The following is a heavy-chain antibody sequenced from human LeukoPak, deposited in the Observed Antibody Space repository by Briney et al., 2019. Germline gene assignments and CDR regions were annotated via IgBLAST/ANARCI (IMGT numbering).Heavy chain of an antibody. D-gene: IGHD3-22*01. CDR1: GYTFTGYY. Sequence: ASAKVSCKASGYTFTGYYMHWVRQAPGQGLEWMGWINPNSGGTNYAQKFQGRVTMTRDTSISTAYMELSRLRSDDTAVYYCARFGDYYDSSGEGNWFDPWGQGTLVTVSS. CDR2: INPNSGGT. J-gene: IGHJ5*02. V-gene: IGHV1-2*02. CDR3: ARFGDYYDSSGEGNWFDP.